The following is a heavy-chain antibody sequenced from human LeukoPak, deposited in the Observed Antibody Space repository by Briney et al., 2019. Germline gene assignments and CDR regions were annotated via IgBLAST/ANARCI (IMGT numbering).Heavy chain of an antibody. D-gene: IGHD3-9*01. CDR1: GFTFNTFN. CDR2: ITSGGDYI. CDR3: ARGHYDVLAASYKWTPDY. V-gene: IGHV3-21*01. J-gene: IGHJ4*02. Sequence: GASLRLSCAASGFTFNTFNMNWVRQAPGKGLEWVSSITSGGDYIYYADSVNGRFTTSRDNAKNSLSLQLNSLRVEDTAVYYCARGHYDVLAASYKWTPDYWGQGTLVTVSS.